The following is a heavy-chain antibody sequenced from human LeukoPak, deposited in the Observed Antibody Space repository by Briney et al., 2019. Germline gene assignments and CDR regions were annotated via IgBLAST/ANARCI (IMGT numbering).Heavy chain of an antibody. D-gene: IGHD2-2*01. CDR1: GASISSGRYY. Sequence: SETLSLTCTVSGASISSGRYYWSWIRQPAGEGLEWIGRIYTSESTNYNPSLKSRVTMSVDTSKNQFSLKLISVTAADTAVYYCARETIVVVPAAMVYYYYMDVWGKGTTVTVSS. CDR2: IYTSEST. J-gene: IGHJ6*03. CDR3: ARETIVVVPAAMVYYYYMDV. V-gene: IGHV4-61*02.